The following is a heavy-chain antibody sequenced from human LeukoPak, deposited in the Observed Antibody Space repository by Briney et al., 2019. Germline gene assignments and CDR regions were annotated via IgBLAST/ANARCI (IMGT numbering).Heavy chain of an antibody. CDR1: GFTFDDYA. CDR3: AKGTDSSGWHSVDY. J-gene: IGHJ4*02. Sequence: GGSLRLSCAASGFTFDDYAMHWVRQAPGKGLEWVSLIKWDGRTAYYAESVKGRLTISRDNRKNSLYLQMSSLRTEDTAFYYCAKGTDSSGWHSVDYWGQGTLVTVSS. V-gene: IGHV3-43D*03. CDR2: IKWDGRTA. D-gene: IGHD6-19*01.